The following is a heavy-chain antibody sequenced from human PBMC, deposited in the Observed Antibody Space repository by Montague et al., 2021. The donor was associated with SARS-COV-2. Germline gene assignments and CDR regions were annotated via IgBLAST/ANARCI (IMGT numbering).Heavy chain of an antibody. V-gene: IGHV4-59*01. D-gene: IGHD3-3*01. CDR2: IYYSGST. CDR1: GGSISSYY. J-gene: IGHJ6*02. CDR3: ARAGRVRFLEYGMDV. Sequence: SETLSLTCTVSGGSISSYYWCWIRQPPGKGLEWIGYIYYSGSTNYNPSLKSRVTISVDTSKKQFSLKLSSVTAADTAGDYCARAGRVRFLEYGMDVWGQGTTVTVSS.